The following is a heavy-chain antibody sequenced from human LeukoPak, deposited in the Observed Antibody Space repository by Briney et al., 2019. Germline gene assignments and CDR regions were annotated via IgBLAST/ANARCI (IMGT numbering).Heavy chain of an antibody. V-gene: IGHV3-30-3*01. D-gene: IGHD2-15*01. CDR2: ISHDGSNK. J-gene: IGHJ6*02. CDR1: GFTFSSYA. CDR3: ARGEVQYCSGGSCYSLGFYYYYYGMDV. Sequence: PGRSLRLSCAASGFTFSSYAMHWVRQAPGKGLEWVAVISHDGSNKYYADSVKGRFTISRDNSKNTLYLQMNSLRAEDTAVYYCARGEVQYCSGGSCYSLGFYYYYYGMDVWGQGTTVTVSS.